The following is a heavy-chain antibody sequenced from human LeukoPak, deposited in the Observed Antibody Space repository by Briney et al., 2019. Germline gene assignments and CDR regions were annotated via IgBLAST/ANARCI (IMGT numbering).Heavy chain of an antibody. CDR3: ARVQVDTAIVDY. Sequence: ASVKVSCKASGYTFTGYYMHWVRQAPGQGLEWMGWINPNSGGTNYAQKFRGRVTMTRDTSISTAYMELSRLRSDDTAVYYCARVQVDTAIVDYWGQGTLVTVSS. D-gene: IGHD5-18*01. CDR1: GYTFTGYY. CDR2: INPNSGGT. J-gene: IGHJ4*02. V-gene: IGHV1-2*02.